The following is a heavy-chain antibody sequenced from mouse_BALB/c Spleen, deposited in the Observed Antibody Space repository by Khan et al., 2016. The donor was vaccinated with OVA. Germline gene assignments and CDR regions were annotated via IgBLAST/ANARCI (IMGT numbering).Heavy chain of an antibody. CDR1: GYTFTTYW. Sequence: QVQLKQSGAELAKPGASVKMSCKASGYTFTTYWMHWVQQRPGQGLEWIGYINPTSGYTDYNDKFKDRATLSADKSSSTAYMQLNSLTSEDSAVYYCTRDRIDYWGQGTTLTGSS. CDR2: INPTSGYT. CDR3: TRDRIDY. V-gene: IGHV1-7*01. J-gene: IGHJ2*01.